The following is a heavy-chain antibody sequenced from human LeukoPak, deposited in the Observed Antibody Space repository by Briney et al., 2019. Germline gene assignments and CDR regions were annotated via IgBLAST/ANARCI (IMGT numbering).Heavy chain of an antibody. CDR3: ARAHYYDSSGYYYY. CDR2: MNPNSGNT. D-gene: IGHD3-22*01. CDR1: GYTFTSYD. J-gene: IGHJ4*02. V-gene: IGHV1-8*01. Sequence: ASVKVSCKASGYTFTSYDINWVRQATGQGLEWMGWMNPNSGNTGYAQKFQGRVTMTRDTSISTAYMELSRLRSHDTAVYYCARAHYYDSSGYYYYWGQGTLVTVSS.